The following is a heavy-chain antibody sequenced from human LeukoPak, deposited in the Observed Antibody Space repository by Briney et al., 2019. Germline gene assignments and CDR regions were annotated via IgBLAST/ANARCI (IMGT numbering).Heavy chain of an antibody. D-gene: IGHD3-22*01. V-gene: IGHV4-39*07. CDR1: GGSISSSSYD. J-gene: IGHJ3*02. CDR3: ARDTYYYDSSGLRRDDAFDI. Sequence: SETLSLTCTVSGGSISSSSYDWGWIRQPPGKGLEWTGSIYYSGSTYYNPSLKSRVTISVDTSKNQFSLKLSAVTDADTAVYYCARDTYYYDSSGLRRDDAFDIWGQGTMVTVSP. CDR2: IYYSGST.